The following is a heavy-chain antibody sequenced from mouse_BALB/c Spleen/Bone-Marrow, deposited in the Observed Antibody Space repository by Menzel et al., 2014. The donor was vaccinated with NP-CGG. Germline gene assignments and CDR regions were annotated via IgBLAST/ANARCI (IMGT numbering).Heavy chain of an antibody. Sequence: QVQLQQSGAELAKPGASVKMSCKASGYTFTSYWMHWVKQRPGQGLEWIGYINPSTGYTEYNQKFKDKATLTADKSSSTAYMRLSSLTSEDSAVYYRARDPYYYGFDYWGQGTTLTVSS. CDR3: ARDPYYYGFDY. V-gene: IGHV1-7*01. CDR2: INPSTGYT. CDR1: GYTFTSYW. J-gene: IGHJ2*01. D-gene: IGHD1-1*01.